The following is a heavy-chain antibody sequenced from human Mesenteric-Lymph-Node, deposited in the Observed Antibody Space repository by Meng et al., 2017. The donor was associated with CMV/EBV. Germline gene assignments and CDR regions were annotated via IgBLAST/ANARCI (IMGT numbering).Heavy chain of an antibody. D-gene: IGHD4-23*01. CDR3: GKDVTPGGLDH. Sequence: GGSLRLSCVASGFTFDDYAMHWVRQAPGQGLEWVSGISWNSGSIGYADSVKGRFTISRDNAKNSLYLQLNSLRPEDTAFYYCGKDVTPGGLDHLGQGTLVTVSS. CDR2: ISWNSGSI. V-gene: IGHV3-9*01. CDR1: GFTFDDYA. J-gene: IGHJ5*02.